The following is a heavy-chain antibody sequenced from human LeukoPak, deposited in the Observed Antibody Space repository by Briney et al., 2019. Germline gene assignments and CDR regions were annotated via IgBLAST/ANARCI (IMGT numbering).Heavy chain of an antibody. CDR3: ARDPGTTGKVKFDP. Sequence: PSETLSLTCTVSGGSIHSYWSWIRQPAGKGLEWIGRISGSGTITYNPALQGRLTISIDTSKNQFSLKLMSVTAADTAVYYCARDPGTTGKVKFDPGGQEPLVTVSS. V-gene: IGHV4-4*07. D-gene: IGHD4-17*01. CDR2: ISGSGTI. CDR1: GGSIHSY. J-gene: IGHJ5*02.